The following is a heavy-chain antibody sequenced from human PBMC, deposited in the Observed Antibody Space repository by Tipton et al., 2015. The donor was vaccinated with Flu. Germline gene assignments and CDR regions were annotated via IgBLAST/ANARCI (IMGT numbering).Heavy chain of an antibody. CDR3: ARAYDFWGGSNWFDP. Sequence: GSLRLSCAASGFSFGTYSMNWVRQAPGKGLEWVSSTDGSSTYIYYADSVRGRFTISRDNMKNSVYLQMNSLRAGDTAMYYFARAYDFWGGSNWFDPWGQGILVTVSS. CDR1: GFSFGTYS. CDR2: TDGSSTYI. V-gene: IGHV3-21*01. J-gene: IGHJ5*02. D-gene: IGHD3-3*01.